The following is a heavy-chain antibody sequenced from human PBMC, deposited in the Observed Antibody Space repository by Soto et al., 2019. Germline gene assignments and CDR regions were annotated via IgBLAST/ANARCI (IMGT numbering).Heavy chain of an antibody. CDR2: VYWTGST. J-gene: IGHJ4*02. CDR1: GDSITTNGCY. Sequence: SETLSLTCSVSGDSITTNGCYWGWIRQPPGKGLQWIGNVYWTGSTFSHPSLTSRVFISVDTSKNEFSLRLTSVTAADTAVYYCARSHYTYGLLIDYWGPGXLVTVYS. CDR3: ARSHYTYGLLIDY. V-gene: IGHV4-39*01. D-gene: IGHD2-8*01.